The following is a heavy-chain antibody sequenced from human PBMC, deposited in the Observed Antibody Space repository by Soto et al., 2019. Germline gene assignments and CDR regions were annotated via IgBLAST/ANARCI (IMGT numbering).Heavy chain of an antibody. D-gene: IGHD4-17*01. CDR2: INSDGSST. CDR3: EQSKGAGTTKD. V-gene: IGHV3-74*01. J-gene: IGHJ4*02. CDR1: GFTFSSYW. Sequence: EVQLVESGGGLVQPGGSLRLSCAASGFTFSSYWMHWVRQAPGKGLVWVSRINSDGSSTSYADSVKGRFTISRDNAKNALYLKMNSLRAEDTAVDYCEQSKGAGTTKDWGQGTLVTVSS.